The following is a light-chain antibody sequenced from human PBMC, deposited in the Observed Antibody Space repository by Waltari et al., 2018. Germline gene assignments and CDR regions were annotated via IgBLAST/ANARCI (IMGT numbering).Light chain of an antibody. CDR1: QSVLYRSNNKHS. CDR3: QQYYSLPT. CDR2: WSS. J-gene: IGKJ4*01. Sequence: DIVMTQSPDSLAVSLGERATINCKSSQSVLYRSNNKHSVAWYQQKPGQSPKLIIYWSSTRECGVPDRFSGGGSGTDFTLTISSLQADDVAIYYCQQYYSLPTFGGGTKVEI. V-gene: IGKV4-1*01.